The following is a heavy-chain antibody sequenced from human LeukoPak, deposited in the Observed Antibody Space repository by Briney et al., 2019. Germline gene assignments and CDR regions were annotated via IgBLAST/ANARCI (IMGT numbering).Heavy chain of an antibody. CDR2: TWYDGGNK. CDR1: RFTFSSYG. Sequence: GGSPRLSCAASRFTFSSYGMHWVRQAPGKGLEWVAFTWYDGGNKYYGDSVKGRFTISRDNSKNTLYLQMNSLRAEDTAVYYCAKDGGNWAFDIWGQGTMVTVSS. J-gene: IGHJ3*02. D-gene: IGHD3-16*01. V-gene: IGHV3-30*02. CDR3: AKDGGNWAFDI.